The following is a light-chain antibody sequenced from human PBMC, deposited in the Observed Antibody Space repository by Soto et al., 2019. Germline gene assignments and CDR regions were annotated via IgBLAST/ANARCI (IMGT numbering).Light chain of an antibody. J-gene: IGKJ1*01. CDR1: QNIRSY. V-gene: IGKV1-5*01. CDR3: QQYENYWT. CDR2: DAS. Sequence: DIQMTQSPSSLSASVGDRVTITCRASQNIRSYLHWYQQIPGEAPKLLIYDASNLESGVPSRFSGSGSGTEFTLTISSLQPEDFAVYYCQQYENYWTFGQGTKVDIK.